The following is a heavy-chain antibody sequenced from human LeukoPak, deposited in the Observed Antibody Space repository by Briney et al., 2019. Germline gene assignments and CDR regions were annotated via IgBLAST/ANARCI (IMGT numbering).Heavy chain of an antibody. J-gene: IGHJ6*04. CDR3: AELGISMIGGV. CDR1: GFTFSSYE. CDR2: ISSSGSTM. D-gene: IGHD3-10*02. V-gene: IGHV3-48*03. Sequence: GGSLRLSCAASGFTFSSYEMNWVRQAPGKGLEWVSYISSSGSTMYYADSVKGRFTISRDNAKNSLSLQMNSLRAEDTAVYYCAELGISMIGGVWGKGTTVTISS.